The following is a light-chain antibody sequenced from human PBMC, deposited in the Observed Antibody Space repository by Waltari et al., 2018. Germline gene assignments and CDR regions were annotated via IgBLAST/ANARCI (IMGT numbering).Light chain of an antibody. J-gene: IGKJ4*01. V-gene: IGKV1-12*01. Sequence: DIQITQSPSSVSASVGDRVTITCRASQDITGWLAWYQQKPGKGPKMLIYSVSTLQSGVPTRFSGSGSGTKFTLTIASLQSEDSGTYYCQQATSFPPTFGGGTKVE. CDR3: QQATSFPPT. CDR2: SVS. CDR1: QDITGW.